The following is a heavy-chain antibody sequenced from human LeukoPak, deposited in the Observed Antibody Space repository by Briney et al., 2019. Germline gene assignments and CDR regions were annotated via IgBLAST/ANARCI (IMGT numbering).Heavy chain of an antibody. D-gene: IGHD2-21*01. CDR2: IIPIFGTA. J-gene: IGHJ6*03. V-gene: IGHV1-69*13. CDR3: ARGDGDPWSHYYYYMDV. CDR1: GGTFSSYA. Sequence: GASVKVSCKASGGTFSSYAVSWVRQAPGQGLEWMGGIIPIFGTANYAQKFQGRVTITADESTSTAYMELSSLRSEDTAVYYCARGDGDPWSHYYYYMDVWGKGTTVTISS.